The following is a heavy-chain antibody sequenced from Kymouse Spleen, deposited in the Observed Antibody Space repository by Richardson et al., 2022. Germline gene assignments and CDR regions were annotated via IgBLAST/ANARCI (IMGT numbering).Heavy chain of an antibody. V-gene: IGHV4-39*01. CDR2: IYYSGST. Sequence: QLQLQESGPGLVKPSETLSLTCTVSGGSISSSSYYWGWIRQPPGKGLEWIGSIYYSGSTYYNPSLKSRVTISVDTSKNQFSLKLSSVTAADTAVYYCARQRITGTTNWFDPWGQGTLVTVSS. CDR1: GGSISSSSYY. J-gene: IGHJ5*02. CDR3: ARQRITGTTNWFDP. D-gene: IGHD1-7*01.